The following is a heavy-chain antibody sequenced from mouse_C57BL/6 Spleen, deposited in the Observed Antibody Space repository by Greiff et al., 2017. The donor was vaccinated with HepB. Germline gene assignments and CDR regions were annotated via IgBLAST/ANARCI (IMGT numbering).Heavy chain of an antibody. J-gene: IGHJ1*03. V-gene: IGHV1-69*01. CDR2: IDPSDSYT. D-gene: IGHD1-1*01. CDR1: GYTFTSYW. CDR3: ARSPLGDYYDSSYGYFDV. Sequence: QVQLQQPGAELVMPGASVKLSCKASGYTFTSYWMHWVKQRPGQGLEWIGEIDPSDSYTNYNQKFKGKSTLTVDKSSSTAYMQLSSLTSEDSAVYYCARSPLGDYYDSSYGYFDVWGTGTTVTVSS.